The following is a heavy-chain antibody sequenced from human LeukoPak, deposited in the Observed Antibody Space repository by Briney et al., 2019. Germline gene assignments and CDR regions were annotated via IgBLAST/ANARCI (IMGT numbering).Heavy chain of an antibody. CDR2: IYYSGST. CDR1: GGSISSYY. D-gene: IGHD5-18*01. Sequence: PSETLSLPCTVSGGSISSYYWSWIRQPPGKGLEWIGYIYYSGSTNYNPSLKSRVTISVDTSKNQFSLKLSSVTAADTAVYYCARGDTAMAKDYWGQGTLVTVSS. V-gene: IGHV4-59*01. CDR3: ARGDTAMAKDY. J-gene: IGHJ4*02.